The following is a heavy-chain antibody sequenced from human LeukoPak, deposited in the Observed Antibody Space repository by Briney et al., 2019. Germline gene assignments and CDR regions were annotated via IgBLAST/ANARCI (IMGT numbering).Heavy chain of an antibody. V-gene: IGHV3-43*01. Sequence: GGSLRLSCAASGFTFDDYIMHWVRQAAGKGLEWVSLISWDGDSTYYADSVKGRFTISRDNAKNSLYLQMNSLRAEDTAVYYCAELGITMIGGVWGKGTTVTISS. D-gene: IGHD3-10*02. CDR1: GFTFDDYI. J-gene: IGHJ6*04. CDR3: AELGITMIGGV. CDR2: ISWDGDST.